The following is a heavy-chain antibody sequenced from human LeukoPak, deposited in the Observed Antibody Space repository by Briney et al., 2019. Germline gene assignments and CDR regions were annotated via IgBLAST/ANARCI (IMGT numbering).Heavy chain of an antibody. Sequence: ASVKVSCKASGYTFTSYYMHWVRQAPGQGLEWMGWINPNSGGTNYAQKFQGWVTMTRDTSISTAYMELSRLRSDDTAVYYCARGGQGAIIDVDTRYYGMDVWGQGTTVTVSS. J-gene: IGHJ6*02. D-gene: IGHD5-18*01. CDR2: INPNSGGT. CDR3: ARGGQGAIIDVDTRYYGMDV. V-gene: IGHV1-2*04. CDR1: GYTFTSYY.